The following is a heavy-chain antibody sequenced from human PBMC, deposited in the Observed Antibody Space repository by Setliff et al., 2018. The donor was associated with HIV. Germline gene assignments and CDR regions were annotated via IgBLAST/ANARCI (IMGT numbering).Heavy chain of an antibody. CDR2: ISASGDNT. J-gene: IGHJ4*02. D-gene: IGHD4-4*01. Sequence: PGESLKISCAASGFTFTTHAMTWVRQAPGKGLEWVSAISASGDNTYYADSVKGRFTISRDNSNNTVYLQMNSLRAEDTAMYYCAKTQTVITVYGPFDSWGQGTPVTVSS. V-gene: IGHV3-23*01. CDR1: GFTFTTHA. CDR3: AKTQTVITVYGPFDS.